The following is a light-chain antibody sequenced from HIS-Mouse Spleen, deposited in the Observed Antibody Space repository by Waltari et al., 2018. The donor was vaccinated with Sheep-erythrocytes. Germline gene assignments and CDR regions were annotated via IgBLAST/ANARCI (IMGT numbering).Light chain of an antibody. Sequence: QSALTQPRSVSGSPGQSVTISSTGTSSDVGGYNYVSWYQQHPGKAPKLMIYDVSKRTSGVPDRFSGSKSGNTASLTISGLQAEDEADYYCCSYAGSYNHVFATGTKVTVL. J-gene: IGLJ1*01. CDR3: CSYAGSYNHV. V-gene: IGLV2-11*01. CDR1: SSDVGGYNY. CDR2: DVS.